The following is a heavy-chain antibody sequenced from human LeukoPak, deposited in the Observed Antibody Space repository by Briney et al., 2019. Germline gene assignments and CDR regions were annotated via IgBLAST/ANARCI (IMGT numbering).Heavy chain of an antibody. CDR1: GGSISSSSYY. CDR3: ARHYGSGSYYSPFDP. CDR2: IYYSGTT. V-gene: IGHV4-39*01. D-gene: IGHD3-10*01. J-gene: IGHJ5*02. Sequence: SETLSLTCTVSGGSISSSSYYWGWIRQPPGKGLEWIGNIYYSGTTYCSPSLKSRVTISVDTSKNQFSLRLSSVTAADTAVYYCARHYGSGSYYSPFDPWGQGTLVTVSS.